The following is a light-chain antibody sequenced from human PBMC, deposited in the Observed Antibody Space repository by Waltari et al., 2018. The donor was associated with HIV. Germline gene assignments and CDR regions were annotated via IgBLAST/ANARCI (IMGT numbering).Light chain of an antibody. J-gene: IGKJ1*01. V-gene: IGKV3-11*01. Sequence: IVLTQSPATLSLSPGERAKLSCRASQSVSSYLAWYQQKPGQAPRLLIYDASNRATGIPARFSGSGSGTDFTLTISSLEPEDFAVYYCQQRSNWPSWTFGQGTKVEIK. CDR1: QSVSSY. CDR3: QQRSNWPSWT. CDR2: DAS.